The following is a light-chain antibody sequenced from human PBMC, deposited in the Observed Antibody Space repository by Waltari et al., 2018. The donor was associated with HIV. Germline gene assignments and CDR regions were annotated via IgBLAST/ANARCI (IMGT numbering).Light chain of an antibody. Sequence: SYVLTLPASVSVAPGQTANVPCGGDNVESKSVHWYQQRAGKAPILVLYDDTDRPSGIPERFSGSNFGNTATLTISRVEAGDEGDYYCHVWESSSDEYVFGTGTKVTV. V-gene: IGLV3-21*02. CDR3: HVWESSSDEYV. CDR1: NVESKS. CDR2: DDT. J-gene: IGLJ1*01.